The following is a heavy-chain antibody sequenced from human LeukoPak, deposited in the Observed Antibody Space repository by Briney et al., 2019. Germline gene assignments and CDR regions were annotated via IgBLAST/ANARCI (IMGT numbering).Heavy chain of an antibody. CDR1: VGTFSSYA. V-gene: IGHV1-69*06. CDR3: ARDYIGYCSGGSCYSGNY. D-gene: IGHD2-15*01. CDR2: IIPIFGTA. J-gene: IGHJ4*02. Sequence: SVKVSCKASVGTFSSYAISWVRQTLGQGLEWMGRIIPIFGTANYAQKFQGRVTITADKSTSTAYMELSSLRSEDTAVYYCARDYIGYCSGGSCYSGNYWGQGTLVTVSS.